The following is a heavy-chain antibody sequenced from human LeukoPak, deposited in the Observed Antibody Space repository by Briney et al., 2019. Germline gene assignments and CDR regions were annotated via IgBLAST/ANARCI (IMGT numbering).Heavy chain of an antibody. J-gene: IGHJ6*02. Sequence: PSETLSLTCTVSGGSISSSNWWSWVRQPPGKGLEWIGEIYHSGSTNYNPSLKSRVTISVDKSKNQFSLKLSSVTAADTAVYYCARDPDYGDSRGMDVWGQGTTVTVSS. CDR3: ARDPDYGDSRGMDV. CDR1: GGSISSSNW. CDR2: IYHSGST. D-gene: IGHD4-17*01. V-gene: IGHV4-4*02.